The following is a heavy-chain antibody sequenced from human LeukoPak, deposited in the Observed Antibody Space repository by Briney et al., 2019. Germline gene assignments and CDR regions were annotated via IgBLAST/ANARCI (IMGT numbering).Heavy chain of an antibody. CDR3: AREVYDTSGYCYGPTDY. V-gene: IGHV3-33*08. J-gene: IGHJ4*02. D-gene: IGHD3-22*01. Sequence: GSLRLSCAASGFTFDDYGMHRVRRAPGKGLEWVAVIWYDGNNKFYADSVKGRFTISRDNSKNTLYLQMNSLRAEDTAVYYCAREVYDTSGYCYGPTDYWGQGTLVTVSS. CDR2: IWYDGNNK. CDR1: GFTFDDYG.